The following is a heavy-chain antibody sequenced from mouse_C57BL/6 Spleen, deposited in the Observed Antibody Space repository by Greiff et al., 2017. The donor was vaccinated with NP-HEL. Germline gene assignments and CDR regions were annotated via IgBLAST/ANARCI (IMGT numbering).Heavy chain of an antibody. V-gene: IGHV1-15*01. CDR1: GYTFTDYE. D-gene: IGHD2-4*01. Sequence: XQLQQSGAELVRPGASVTLSCQASGYTFTDYEMHWVKQTPVHGLEWIGAIDPETGGTAYNQKFKGKAILTADKSSSTAYMELRSLTSEDSAVYYCTRVYYDYDPAWFAYWGQGTLVTVSA. CDR2: IDPETGGT. CDR3: TRVYYDYDPAWFAY. J-gene: IGHJ3*01.